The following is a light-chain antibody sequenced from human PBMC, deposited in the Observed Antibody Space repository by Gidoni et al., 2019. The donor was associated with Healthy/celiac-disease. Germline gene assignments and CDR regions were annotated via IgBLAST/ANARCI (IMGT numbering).Light chain of an antibody. V-gene: IGLV3-25*02. CDR3: QSADSSGTYPRV. Sequence: SYELTQPPSVSVSPGQTARITCSGDALPKQYAYWYQLKPGQAPVLVIYKDSERPSGIPARFSGSSSGTTVTLTISGVQAEDEADYYCQSADSSGTYPRVFGGGTKLTVL. CDR1: ALPKQY. CDR2: KDS. J-gene: IGLJ3*02.